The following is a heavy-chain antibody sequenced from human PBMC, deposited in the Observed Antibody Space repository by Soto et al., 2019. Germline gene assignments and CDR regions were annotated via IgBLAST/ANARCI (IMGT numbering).Heavy chain of an antibody. CDR2: IIPIFGTA. J-gene: IGHJ3*02. CDR1: GGTFSSYA. D-gene: IGHD6-19*01. V-gene: IGHV1-69*13. CDR3: ARAAVADPIDAFGI. Sequence: SVKVSCKASGGTFSSYAISWVRQAPGQGLEWMGGIIPIFGTANYAQKFQGRVTITADESTSTAYMELSSLRSEDTAVYYCARAAVADPIDAFGIWGRGRMVTV.